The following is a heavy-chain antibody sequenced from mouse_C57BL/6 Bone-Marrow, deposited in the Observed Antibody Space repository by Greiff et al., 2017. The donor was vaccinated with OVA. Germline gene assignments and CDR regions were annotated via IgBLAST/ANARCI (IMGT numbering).Heavy chain of an antibody. CDR3: ARVLWDGGYFDV. J-gene: IGHJ1*03. Sequence: EVKLMESGGGLVKPGGSLKLSCAASGFTFSSYAMSWVRQTPEKRLEWVATISDGGSYTYYPDNVKGRFTISRDNAKNTLYLQMSHLKSEDTAMYYCARVLWDGGYFDVWGTGTTVTVSS. V-gene: IGHV5-4*03. CDR2: ISDGGSYT. D-gene: IGHD4-1*01. CDR1: GFTFSSYA.